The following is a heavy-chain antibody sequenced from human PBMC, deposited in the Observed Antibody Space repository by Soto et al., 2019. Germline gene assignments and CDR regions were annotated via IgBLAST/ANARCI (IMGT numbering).Heavy chain of an antibody. D-gene: IGHD2-15*01. V-gene: IGHV1-18*01. CDR3: ARDLGYCSAGSCYPEYFQH. CDR2: ISVYNGDT. Sequence: QVQLVQSGAEVKNPGASMKVSCKASGYTFNSYGISWVRQAPGQGLEWMGWISVYNGDTNYAQKFRGRVSLTTDTSTSTAYMELRSLRSDDTAVYYCARDLGYCSAGSCYPEYFQHWGQGTLVTVSS. CDR1: GYTFNSYG. J-gene: IGHJ1*01.